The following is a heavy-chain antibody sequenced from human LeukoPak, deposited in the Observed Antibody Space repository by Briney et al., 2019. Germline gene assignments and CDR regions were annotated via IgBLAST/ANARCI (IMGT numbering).Heavy chain of an antibody. CDR1: GGSISSSSYY. CDR3: ARPGYYYDSSGYYVGGIDY. V-gene: IGHV4-39*01. D-gene: IGHD3-22*01. J-gene: IGHJ4*02. CDR2: IYYSGTT. Sequence: SETLSLTCTVSGGSISSSSYYWGWIRQPPGKGLEWIGSIYYSGTTYYDPSLKSRVTISVDTSKNQFSLKLSSVTAADTAVYYCARPGYYYDSSGYYVGGIDYWGQGTLVTVSS.